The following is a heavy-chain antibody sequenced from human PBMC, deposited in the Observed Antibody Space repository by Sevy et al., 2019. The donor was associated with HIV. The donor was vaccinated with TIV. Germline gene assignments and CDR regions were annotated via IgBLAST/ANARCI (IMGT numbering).Heavy chain of an antibody. V-gene: IGHV3-30-3*01. CDR3: ARARTHVHYYYGSGSSYIDY. CDR2: ISYDGSNK. Sequence: GGSLRLSCAASGFTFSSYAMHWVRQAPGKGLEWVAVISYDGSNKYYADSVKGGFTISRDNSKNTLYLQMNSLRAEDTAVYYCARARTHVHYYYGSGSSYIDYWGQGTLVTVSS. J-gene: IGHJ4*02. D-gene: IGHD3-10*01. CDR1: GFTFSSYA.